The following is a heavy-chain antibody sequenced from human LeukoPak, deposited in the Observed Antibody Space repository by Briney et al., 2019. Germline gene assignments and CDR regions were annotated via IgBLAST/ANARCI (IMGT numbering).Heavy chain of an antibody. CDR2: VTSSGNTI. J-gene: IGHJ4*02. V-gene: IGHV3-11*01. CDR1: GFTFSDYY. Sequence: GGSLRLSCAASGFTFSDYYMSWIRQAPGKGLEWVSYVTSSGNTIDYADSVKGRFIISRDNAKNSLYLQMNSLTAEDMAVYYCARARRGGPFDYWGQGTLVTVSA. CDR3: ARARRGGPFDY. D-gene: IGHD3-16*01.